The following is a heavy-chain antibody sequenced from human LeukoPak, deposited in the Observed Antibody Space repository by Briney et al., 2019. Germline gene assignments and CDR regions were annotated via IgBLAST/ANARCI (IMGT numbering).Heavy chain of an antibody. V-gene: IGHV3-33*01. CDR1: GFTFGSYG. J-gene: IGHJ5*02. CDR3: ARDPNYSNYGS. D-gene: IGHD4-11*01. Sequence: PGRSLRLSCAASGFTFGSYGMHWVRQAPGKGLEWVAVIWYDGRNKYYGDSVKGRFTISRDNSKNTLYLQMNSLRAEDTAVYYCARDPNYSNYGSWGQGTLVTVSS. CDR2: IWYDGRNK.